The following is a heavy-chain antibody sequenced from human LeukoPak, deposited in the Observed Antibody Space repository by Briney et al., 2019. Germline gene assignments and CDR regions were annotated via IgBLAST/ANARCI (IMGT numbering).Heavy chain of an antibody. V-gene: IGHV4-59*08. CDR3: ARQNDSSGYYYGY. CDR2: IYYSGST. CDR1: GGSISSYY. D-gene: IGHD3-22*01. Sequence: SETLSLTCTVSGGSISSYYWSWIRQPPGKRLEWIGYIYYSGSTNYNPSLKSRVTISVDTSKNQFSLKLSSVTAADTAVYYCARQNDSSGYYYGYWGQGTLVTVSS. J-gene: IGHJ4*02.